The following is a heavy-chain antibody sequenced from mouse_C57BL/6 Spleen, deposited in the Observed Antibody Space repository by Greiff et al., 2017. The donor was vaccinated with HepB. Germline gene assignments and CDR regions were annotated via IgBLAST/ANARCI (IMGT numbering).Heavy chain of an antibody. J-gene: IGHJ4*01. D-gene: IGHD1-1*01. V-gene: IGHV1-64*01. Sequence: QVQLQQSGAELVKPGASVKLSCKASGYTFTSYWMHWVKQRPGQGLEWIGMIHPNSGSTNYNEKFKSKATLTVDKSSSTAYMQLSSLTSEDSAVYYCARGYYGSRFYAMDYWGQGTSVTVSS. CDR1: GYTFTSYW. CDR3: ARGYYGSRFYAMDY. CDR2: IHPNSGST.